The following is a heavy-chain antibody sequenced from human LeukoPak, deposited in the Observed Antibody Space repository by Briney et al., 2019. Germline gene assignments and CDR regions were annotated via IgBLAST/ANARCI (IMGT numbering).Heavy chain of an antibody. CDR1: EFTFSNYG. CDR3: ARVEDYDILTGFDY. J-gene: IGHJ4*02. D-gene: IGHD3-9*01. Sequence: GGSLRLSCAASEFTFSNYGMHWVRQAPGKGLEWVSSISSSSSYIYYAESLKGRFTISRDNAKNSLYLQMNSLRAEDTAVYYCARVEDYDILTGFDYWGQGTLVTVSS. CDR2: ISSSSSYI. V-gene: IGHV3-21*01.